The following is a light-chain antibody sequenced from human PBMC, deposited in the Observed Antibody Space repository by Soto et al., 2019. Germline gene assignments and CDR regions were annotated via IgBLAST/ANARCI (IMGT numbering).Light chain of an antibody. J-gene: IGLJ2*01. Sequence: QSVLTQPASVSGSPGQSITISCTGTSSDVGGYNYVSWYQQHPGKAPKLMIYDVSNRPSGVSNRFSGSKSGNTASLTISGLQAEDEADYYCSSYTSSSTRHVVFGGGTKLPVL. CDR1: SSDVGGYNY. V-gene: IGLV2-14*01. CDR3: SSYTSSSTRHVV. CDR2: DVS.